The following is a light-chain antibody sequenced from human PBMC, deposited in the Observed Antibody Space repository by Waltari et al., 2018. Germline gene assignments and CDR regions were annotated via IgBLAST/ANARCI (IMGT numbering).Light chain of an antibody. J-gene: IGKJ4*01. Sequence: DIQMTQSPSPLSASVGYRVTITCRASRGITNYLAWFQHKPGKAPKSLIYGASRLQSGVPSKFSGSGSGTDFTLTISSLQPEDFATYYCQQYHSYPLTFGGGTKVEIK. CDR2: GAS. V-gene: IGKV1-16*02. CDR1: RGITNY. CDR3: QQYHSYPLT.